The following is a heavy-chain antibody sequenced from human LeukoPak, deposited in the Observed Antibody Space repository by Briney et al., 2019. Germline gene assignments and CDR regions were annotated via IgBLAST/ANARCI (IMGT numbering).Heavy chain of an antibody. CDR1: GFTLSNYW. V-gene: IGHV3-7*01. CDR2: IKQDGSET. J-gene: IGHJ4*02. Sequence: GGSLRLFCAASGFTLSNYWMSWVRRAPGKGREEVANIKQDGSETYYVDSVRGRFTISRDNAKNSVYLQMNSLRAEDTAVYYCARDFWGAYRVDYFDYWGQGTLVTVSS. D-gene: IGHD3-3*01. CDR3: ARDFWGAYRVDYFDY.